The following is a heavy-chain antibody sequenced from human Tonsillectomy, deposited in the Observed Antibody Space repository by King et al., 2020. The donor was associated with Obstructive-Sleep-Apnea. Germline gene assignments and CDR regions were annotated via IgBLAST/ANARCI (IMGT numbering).Heavy chain of an antibody. CDR1: GGSISSGGYS. CDR2: IYYSGST. V-gene: IGHV4-30-4*07. Sequence: VQLQESGPGLVKPSQTLSLTCAVSGGSISSGGYSWSWIRQPPGKGLEWIGHIYYSGSTYYNPSLKSRVTISVDTSKNQFSLKLSSVTAADTAVYYCARGRGYSYGGGSYYFDYWGQGTLVTVSS. D-gene: IGHD5-18*01. CDR3: ARGRGYSYGGGSYYFDY. J-gene: IGHJ4*02.